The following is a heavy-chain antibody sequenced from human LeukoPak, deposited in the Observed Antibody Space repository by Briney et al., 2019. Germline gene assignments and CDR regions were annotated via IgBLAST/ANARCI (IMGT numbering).Heavy chain of an antibody. CDR1: GGSISSSGYY. CDR2: IYYSGST. D-gene: IGHD5-24*01. CDR3: ARGARAGYNLEPFDY. V-gene: IGHV4-31*03. Sequence: SQTLSLTCTVSGGSISSSGYYWSWIRQHPGKGLEWIGYIYYSGSTYYNPSLKSRVTISVDTSKNQYSLKLSSVTAADTAVYYCARGARAGYNLEPFDYWAREPWSPSPQ. J-gene: IGHJ4*02.